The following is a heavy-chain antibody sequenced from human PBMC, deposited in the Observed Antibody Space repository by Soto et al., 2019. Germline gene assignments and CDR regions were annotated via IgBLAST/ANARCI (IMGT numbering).Heavy chain of an antibody. D-gene: IGHD6-19*01. CDR2: MAYDGSNK. CDR3: ARDGDDSGWYGPAC. CDR1: GFSFSTSA. V-gene: IGHV3-30-3*01. J-gene: IGHJ4*02. Sequence: QEQLVESGGGVVQPGRSQRLSCAASGFSFSTSAMHWVRQSPGKGLEWVAVMAYDGSNKFYADSVKGRFTISRDNSHNTLYLQMNSLKPEDTAVYYCARDGDDSGWYGPACWGQGTRVSVSS.